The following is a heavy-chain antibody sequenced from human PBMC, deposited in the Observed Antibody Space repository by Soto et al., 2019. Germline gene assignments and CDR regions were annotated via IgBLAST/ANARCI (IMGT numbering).Heavy chain of an antibody. Sequence: QGQLVQAGAEVRKPGSSVKVSCKASGGTFSRHAISWVRQAPGQGLEWMGGIIPIFGTAKHAQKFQGRVTSIAEKSTRKVYMELSRLRSEDTAMYYCARGWGYDSNDYYYSYWGQGTLVIVSS. J-gene: IGHJ4*02. D-gene: IGHD3-22*01. CDR3: ARGWGYDSNDYYYSY. CDR1: GGTFSRHA. V-gene: IGHV1-69*06. CDR2: IIPIFGTA.